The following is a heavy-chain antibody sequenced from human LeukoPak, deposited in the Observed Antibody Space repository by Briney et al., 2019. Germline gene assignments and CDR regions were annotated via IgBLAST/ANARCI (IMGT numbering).Heavy chain of an antibody. CDR1: GGSISSYY. D-gene: IGHD1-1*01. Sequence: PSETLSLTCTVSGGSISSYYWSWIRQPPGKGLEWIGYIYYSGSTNYNPSLKSRVTISVDTSKNQFSLELSSVTAADTAVYYCARRTGTTMSFDYWGQGTLVTVSS. CDR2: IYYSGST. J-gene: IGHJ4*02. V-gene: IGHV4-59*01. CDR3: ARRTGTTMSFDY.